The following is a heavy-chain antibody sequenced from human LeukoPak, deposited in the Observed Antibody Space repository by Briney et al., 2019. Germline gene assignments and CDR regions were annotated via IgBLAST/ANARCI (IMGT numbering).Heavy chain of an antibody. V-gene: IGHV1-2*02. J-gene: IGHJ4*02. CDR3: ARGGYSSSWLARDY. D-gene: IGHD6-13*01. CDR2: INPNSGGT. CDR1: GYTFTGYY. Sequence: GVSVKVSCKASGYTFTGYYMHWVRQAPGQGLEWMGWINPNSGGTNYAQKFQGRVTMTRDTSISTAYMELSRLRSDDTAVYYCARGGYSSSWLARDYWGQGTLVTVSS.